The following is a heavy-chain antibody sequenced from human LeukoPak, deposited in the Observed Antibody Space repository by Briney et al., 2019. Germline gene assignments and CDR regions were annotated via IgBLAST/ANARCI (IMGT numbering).Heavy chain of an antibody. CDR2: INWNGGST. V-gene: IGHV3-20*04. CDR1: GFTFDDYG. D-gene: IGHD2-2*01. CDR3: ARGGVVVPADPFDY. J-gene: IGHJ4*02. Sequence: GGSLRLSCAASGFTFDDYGMSWVRQAPGKGLEWVSGINWNGGSTGYADSVKGRFTISRDNAKNSLYLQMNSLRAEDTAVYYCARGGVVVPADPFDYWGQGALVTVSS.